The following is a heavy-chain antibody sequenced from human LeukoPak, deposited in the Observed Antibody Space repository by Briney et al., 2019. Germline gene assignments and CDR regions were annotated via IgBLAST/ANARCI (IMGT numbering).Heavy chain of an antibody. J-gene: IGHJ4*02. V-gene: IGHV1-2*02. D-gene: IGHD2-21*01. CDR1: GYTFTGYY. Sequence: ASVKVSCKAFGYTFTGYYMHWVRQAPGQGLEWMGWINPNSGGTNYAQTFQGRVTMPRDTSPNTAYMELSRLISDDTAVYYCARGPNCGGDCYHFDYWGQGTLVTVPS. CDR3: ARGPNCGGDCYHFDY. CDR2: INPNSGGT.